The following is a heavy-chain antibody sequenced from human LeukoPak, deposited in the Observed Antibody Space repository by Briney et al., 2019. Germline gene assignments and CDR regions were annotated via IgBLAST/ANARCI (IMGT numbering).Heavy chain of an antibody. V-gene: IGHV3-74*01. CDR1: GFTFSSYW. Sequence: EGSLRLSCAASGFTFSSYWMHWVRQATGKGLVWVSRINSDGSSTSYADSVKGRFNISRNNAKNTLYLQMNSLRAEDTAVYYCTRRALGGYYYYYMDVWGKGTTVTVSS. J-gene: IGHJ6*03. CDR2: INSDGSST. D-gene: IGHD3-10*01. CDR3: TRRALGGYYYYYMDV.